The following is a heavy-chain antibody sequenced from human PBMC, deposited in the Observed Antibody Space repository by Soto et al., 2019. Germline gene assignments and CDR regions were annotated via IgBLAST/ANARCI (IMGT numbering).Heavy chain of an antibody. CDR3: ARDYFADYQSSAFDI. CDR1: GFTFSSYS. CDR2: ISSSSSTI. J-gene: IGHJ3*02. Sequence: GGSLRLSCAASGFTFSSYSMNWVRQAPGKGLEWVSYISSSSSTIYYADSVKGRFTISRDNAKNSLYLQMNSLRAEDTAVYYCARDYFADYQSSAFDIWGQGTMVTVSS. V-gene: IGHV3-48*01. D-gene: IGHD2-2*01.